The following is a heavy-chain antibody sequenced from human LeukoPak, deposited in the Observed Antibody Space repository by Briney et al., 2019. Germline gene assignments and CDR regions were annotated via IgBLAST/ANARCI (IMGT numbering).Heavy chain of an antibody. J-gene: IGHJ6*03. CDR2: ISTVSTYT. Sequence: GGSLRLSCAASGFTFTDYSMTWVRQAPGKGLEWVSSISTVSTYTFYSDSVKGRFTISRDNRKNTLYLQMSSLSAEDTSVYYCARDGSGFYYYYYMDVWGRGTAVTVSS. V-gene: IGHV3-21*01. D-gene: IGHD3-3*01. CDR3: ARDGSGFYYYYYMDV. CDR1: GFTFTDYS.